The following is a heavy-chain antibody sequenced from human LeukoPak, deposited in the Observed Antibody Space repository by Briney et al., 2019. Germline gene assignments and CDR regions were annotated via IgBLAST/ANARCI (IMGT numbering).Heavy chain of an antibody. CDR1: GGSISSSSYY. V-gene: IGHV4-39*07. J-gene: IGHJ3*02. Sequence: SETLPLTCTVSGGSISSSSYYWGWIRQPPGKGLEWIGSIYYSGSTYYNPSLKSRVTMSVDTSKNQFSLKLGSVTAADTAVYYCARDRKAYVALLHADDAFDIWGQGTMVTVSS. CDR3: ARDRKAYVALLHADDAFDI. CDR2: IYYSGST. D-gene: IGHD2/OR15-2a*01.